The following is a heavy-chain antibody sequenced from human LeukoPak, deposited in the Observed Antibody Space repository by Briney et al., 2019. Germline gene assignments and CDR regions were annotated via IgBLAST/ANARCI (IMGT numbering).Heavy chain of an antibody. J-gene: IGHJ6*02. CDR3: AGQYCSSTSCYGDYYYYGMDV. Sequence: ASVKVSCKASGYTFTGYYMHWVRQAPGQGLEWMGIINPSGGSTSYAQKFQGRVTMTRDTSMSTVYMELSSLRSEDTAVYYCAGQYCSSTSCYGDYYYYGMDVWGQGTTVTVSS. CDR1: GYTFTGYY. CDR2: INPSGGST. D-gene: IGHD2-2*01. V-gene: IGHV1-46*01.